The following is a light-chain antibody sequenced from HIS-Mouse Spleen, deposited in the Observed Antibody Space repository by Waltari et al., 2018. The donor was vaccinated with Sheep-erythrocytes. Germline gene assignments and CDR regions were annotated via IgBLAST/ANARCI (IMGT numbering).Light chain of an antibody. CDR1: QGIRND. CDR2: AAS. CDR3: LQDYNYPYT. V-gene: IGKV1-6*01. Sequence: ANQMTQSPSSLSASVGDRVTITCRASQGIRNDLGWYQQKPGKAPNLLIYAASSLQSGVPSRFSGSGSGTDFTLTISSLQPEDFATYYCLQDYNYPYTFGQGTKLEIK. J-gene: IGKJ2*01.